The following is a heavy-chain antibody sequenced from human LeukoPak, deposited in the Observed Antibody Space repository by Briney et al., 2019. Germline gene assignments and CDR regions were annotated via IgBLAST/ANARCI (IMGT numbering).Heavy chain of an antibody. J-gene: IGHJ4*02. V-gene: IGHV3-64D*06. CDR3: VMSGGFGELSSSPRGAWGFDY. Sequence: PGGSLRLSCAASGFTLSTYGMHWVRQAPGKGLEYVSAISSNGGSTYYADSVKGRFTISRDNSKNTLYLQMSSLRAEDTAVYYCVMSGGFGELSSSPRGAWGFDYWGQGTLVTVSS. D-gene: IGHD3-10*01. CDR2: ISSNGGST. CDR1: GFTLSTYG.